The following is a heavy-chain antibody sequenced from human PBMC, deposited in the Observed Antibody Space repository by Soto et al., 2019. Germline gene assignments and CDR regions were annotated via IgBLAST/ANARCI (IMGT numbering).Heavy chain of an antibody. CDR3: ARDLALAGNY. CDR1: GFTFRSYA. J-gene: IGHJ4*02. V-gene: IGHV3-21*01. CDR2: ISSTSTYT. D-gene: IGHD6-19*01. Sequence: GGSLRLSCAASGFTFRSYAMNWVRQTQEKGLEWVSSISSTSTYTHYADSVKGRFTISRDSANNSLFLQMNSLRAEDTAIYYCARDLALAGNYWGQGALVTVSS.